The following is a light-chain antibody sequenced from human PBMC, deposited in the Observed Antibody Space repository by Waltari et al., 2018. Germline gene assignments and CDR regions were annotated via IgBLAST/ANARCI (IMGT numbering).Light chain of an antibody. CDR1: ISNIGNNG. J-gene: IGLJ3*02. V-gene: IGLV1-36*01. Sequence: QSVLTQPPSVSEAPRQRVTISWSGSISNIGNNGVNWYQQVPGTAPKLLIYYDDLLPSGVSDRFSGSKSGTSASLAISGLQFEDEAEYFCAAWDDSLNGRVFGGGTKLTVL. CDR3: AAWDDSLNGRV. CDR2: YDD.